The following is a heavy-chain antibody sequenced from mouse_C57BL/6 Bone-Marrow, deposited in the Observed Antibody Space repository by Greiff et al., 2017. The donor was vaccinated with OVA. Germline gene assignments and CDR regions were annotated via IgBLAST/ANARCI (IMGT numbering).Heavy chain of an antibody. V-gene: IGHV5-4*03. CDR2: ISDGGSYT. CDR3: ARLGLFYPRMDY. J-gene: IGHJ4*01. CDR1: GFTFSSYA. Sequence: EVKLVESGGGLVKPGGSLKLSCAASGFTFSSYAMSWVRQTPEKRLEWVATISDGGSYTYYPDNVKGRFTISRDNAKNNLYLQMSHLKSEDTAMYDCARLGLFYPRMDYWGQGTSVTVSS. D-gene: IGHD4-1*01.